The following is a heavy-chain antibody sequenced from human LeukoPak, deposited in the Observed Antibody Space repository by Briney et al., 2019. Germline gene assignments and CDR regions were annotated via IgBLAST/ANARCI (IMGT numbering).Heavy chain of an antibody. CDR2: FYVGGAT. CDR3: ARGDGYNFFDY. J-gene: IGHJ4*02. D-gene: IGHD5-24*01. CDR1: GFSVTNNY. Sequence: PGGSLRLSCAVSGFSVTNNYMSWVRQAPGKGLEWVSVFYVGGATYYADFVKGRFTISRDNSENTLYLQMKSLRAEDTAVYYCARGDGYNFFDYWGQGTLVTVSS. V-gene: IGHV3-53*01.